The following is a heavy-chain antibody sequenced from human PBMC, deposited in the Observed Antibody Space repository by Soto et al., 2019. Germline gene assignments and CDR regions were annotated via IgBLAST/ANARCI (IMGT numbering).Heavy chain of an antibody. V-gene: IGHV1-46*01. CDR2: INPSGGT. CDR1: GFTFSIYY. Sequence: ASVKVSCKASGFTFSIYYMHWVRQAPGQGLEWMGIINPSGGTGLAQKFQGRVTMTKDTSTNTVYMELRSLRSDDTAVYYCARAEIIAAAGDFDYWGQGTLVTVSS. CDR3: ARAEIIAAAGDFDY. J-gene: IGHJ4*02. D-gene: IGHD6-13*01.